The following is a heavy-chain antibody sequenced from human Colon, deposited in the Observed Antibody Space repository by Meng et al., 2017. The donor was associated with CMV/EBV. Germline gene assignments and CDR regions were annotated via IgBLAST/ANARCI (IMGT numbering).Heavy chain of an antibody. CDR3: AKENTYFYGSGTTTDY. CDR1: GFSFSSYA. D-gene: IGHD3-10*01. V-gene: IGHV3-23*01. CDR2: ISGNDGTT. J-gene: IGHJ4*02. Sequence: GESLKISCAASGFSFSSYAVAWVRQAPGKGLEWVSAISGNDGTTYYADSVKGRFTLFRDNSKKSLYLQMNSLRAEDTAVYYCAKENTYFYGSGTTTDYWGQGTLVTVSS.